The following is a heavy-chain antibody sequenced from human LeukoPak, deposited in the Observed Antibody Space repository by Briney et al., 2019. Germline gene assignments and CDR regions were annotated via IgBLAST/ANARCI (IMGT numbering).Heavy chain of an antibody. J-gene: IGHJ4*02. Sequence: GGSLRLSCAASGFTVSSNYMSWVRQAPGKGLEWVSVIYSGGSTYYADSVKGRFTISRDNSKNTLYLQMNSLRAEDTAVYYCARGGNSWGGGVTQFDYWGQGTLVTVSS. D-gene: IGHD6-13*01. CDR2: IYSGGST. CDR3: ARGGNSWGGGVTQFDY. V-gene: IGHV3-53*01. CDR1: GFTVSSNY.